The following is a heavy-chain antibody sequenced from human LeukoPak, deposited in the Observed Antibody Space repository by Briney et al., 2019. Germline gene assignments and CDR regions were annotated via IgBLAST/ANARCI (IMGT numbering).Heavy chain of an antibody. J-gene: IGHJ3*02. Sequence: SETLSLTCTVSGGSISSSTYYWGWIRQSPGKGLEWIGSVYYSGSTYYNPSLKSRVTMSVDTSRNQFSLKVTSATAADTTVYYCAGRNTAKGAFDIWGQGTMVTVSS. D-gene: IGHD5-18*01. CDR1: GGSISSSTYY. CDR2: VYYSGST. V-gene: IGHV4-39*01. CDR3: AGRNTAKGAFDI.